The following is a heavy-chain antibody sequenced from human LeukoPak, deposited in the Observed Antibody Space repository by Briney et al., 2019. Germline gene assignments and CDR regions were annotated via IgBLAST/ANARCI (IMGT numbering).Heavy chain of an antibody. D-gene: IGHD1-26*01. J-gene: IGHJ6*04. Sequence: GASVKVSCKASGGTFSSYAISWVRQAPGQGLEWMGGIIPIFGTANYAQKFQGRVTITADESTSTAYMELSSLRSEDTAVYYCARAGNYYCGMDVWGKGATVTVSS. CDR2: IIPIFGTA. CDR3: ARAGNYYCGMDV. CDR1: GGTFSSYA. V-gene: IGHV1-69*13.